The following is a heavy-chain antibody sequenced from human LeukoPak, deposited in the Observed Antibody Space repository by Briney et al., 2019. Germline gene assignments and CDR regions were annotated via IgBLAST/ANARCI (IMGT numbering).Heavy chain of an antibody. CDR2: MSTSGQTR. CDR3: ATSLHYHDTSV. V-gene: IGHV3-11*01. CDR1: GFTFSDYY. Sequence: GGSLRLSCTASGFTFSDYYMSWIRRAPGKGLEWLSYMSTSGQTRFYADSVKGRFTISRDNAKNSLYLQMNSLRVEDTALYYCATSLHYHDTSVWGQGTLVTVSS. J-gene: IGHJ4*02. D-gene: IGHD3-22*01.